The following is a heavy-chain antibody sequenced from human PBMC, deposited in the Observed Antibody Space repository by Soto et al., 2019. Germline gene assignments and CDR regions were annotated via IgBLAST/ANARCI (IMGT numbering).Heavy chain of an antibody. J-gene: IGHJ6*02. CDR3: ARTSAAGKYYYGMDV. V-gene: IGHV5-51*01. D-gene: IGHD6-13*01. CDR2: IHPGDSDT. CDR1: GYSFSNYW. Sequence: GESLKISCKGSGYSFSNYWIGWVRQMPGKGLEWMGLIHPGDSDTRYSPSFQGQVTISADKSISTAYLQWSSLKASDTAMYYCARTSAAGKYYYGMDVWGQGTTVTVSS.